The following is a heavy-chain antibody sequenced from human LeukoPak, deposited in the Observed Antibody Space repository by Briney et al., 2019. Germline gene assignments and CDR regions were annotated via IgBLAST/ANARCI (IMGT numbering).Heavy chain of an antibody. V-gene: IGHV4-59*01. D-gene: IGHD6-6*01. CDR1: GGSISSYY. CDR2: IYYSGST. CDR3: ARHAGIAAPPGY. J-gene: IGHJ4*02. Sequence: SETLSLTCTVSGGSISSYYWSWIRQPPGKGLEWIGYIYYSGSTNYNPSLKSRVTISVDTSKNQFSLKLSSVTAADTAVYYCARHAGIAAPPGYWGQGTLVTVSS.